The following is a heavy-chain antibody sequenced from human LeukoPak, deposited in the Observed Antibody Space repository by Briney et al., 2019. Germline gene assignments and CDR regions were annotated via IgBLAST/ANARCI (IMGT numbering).Heavy chain of an antibody. CDR3: ARVTTTAMVSYYYYMDV. CDR2: ISSSSSYI. CDR1: GFTFSSYS. D-gene: IGHD5-18*01. Sequence: SGGSLRLSCAASGFTFSSYSMNWVRQAPGKGLEWVSSISSSSSYIYYADSVKGRFTISRDNAKNSLYLQMNSLRAEDTAVHYCARVTTTAMVSYYYYMDVWGKGTTVTVSS. V-gene: IGHV3-21*01. J-gene: IGHJ6*03.